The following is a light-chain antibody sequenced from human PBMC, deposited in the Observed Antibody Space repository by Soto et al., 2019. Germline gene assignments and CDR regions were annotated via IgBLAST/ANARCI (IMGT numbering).Light chain of an antibody. CDR1: QSITGSH. CDR3: QQYDSSPRT. Sequence: EIVLTQSPGTLSLSPGERATLSCRASQSITGSHLAWYQQKPGQAPRLLIYGASIRITGIPDRFSGSGSGTDFTLTIGRLEPEDFAVYYCQQYDSSPRTFGQGTKVDIK. CDR2: GAS. V-gene: IGKV3-20*01. J-gene: IGKJ1*01.